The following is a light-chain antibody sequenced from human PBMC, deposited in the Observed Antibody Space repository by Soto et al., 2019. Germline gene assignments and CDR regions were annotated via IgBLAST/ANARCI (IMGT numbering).Light chain of an antibody. V-gene: IGKV1-27*01. CDR3: QNYNRAPWT. CDR2: VAS. J-gene: IGKJ1*01. Sequence: IQMTQSPSSLSASVGDRVTITCRASQGIRNYLAWYQHKQGKVPKLLIYVASTLQSGVPSRFSSSGSGTDFTLTISSLQSEDVATYYCQNYNRAPWTFGQGTKVEIK. CDR1: QGIRNY.